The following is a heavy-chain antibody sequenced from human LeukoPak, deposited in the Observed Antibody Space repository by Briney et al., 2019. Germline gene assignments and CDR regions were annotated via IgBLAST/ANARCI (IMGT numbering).Heavy chain of an antibody. CDR2: IIPIFGTA. Sequence: ASVKVSCKASGGTFSSYAISWVRQAPGQGLEWMGGIIPIFGTANYAQKFQGRVTITADESTSTAYMELSSLRSEDTAVYYCAREAAAGIGLDAFDIWGQGTMVTVSS. CDR3: AREAAAGIGLDAFDI. V-gene: IGHV1-69*13. D-gene: IGHD6-13*01. J-gene: IGHJ3*02. CDR1: GGTFSSYA.